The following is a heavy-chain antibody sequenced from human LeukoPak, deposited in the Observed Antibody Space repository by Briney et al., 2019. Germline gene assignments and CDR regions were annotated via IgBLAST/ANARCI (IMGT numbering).Heavy chain of an antibody. Sequence: GGSLRLSCAASGFTFSSYSMNWVRQAPGKGLEWVSSISSSSSYIYYADSVTGRFTISRDNSKNTLYLQMNSLRAEDTALYYCAKLPTGYPNWFDPWGQGTLVTVSS. CDR2: ISSSSSYI. V-gene: IGHV3-21*04. CDR3: AKLPTGYPNWFDP. J-gene: IGHJ5*02. D-gene: IGHD3-9*01. CDR1: GFTFSSYS.